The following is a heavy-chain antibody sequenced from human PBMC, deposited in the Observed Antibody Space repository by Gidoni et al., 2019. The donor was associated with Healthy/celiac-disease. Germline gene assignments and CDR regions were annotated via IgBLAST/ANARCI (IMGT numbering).Heavy chain of an antibody. D-gene: IGHD4-17*01. Sequence: EVQLVESGGGLVKPGGSLRLSCAASGFTFSRYSMNWVRQAPGKGLEWVSSISSSSSYIYYADSVKGRFTISRDNAKNSLYLQMNSLRAEDTAVYYCARAYDYGDYGWYFDLWGRGTLVTVSS. V-gene: IGHV3-21*01. CDR3: ARAYDYGDYGWYFDL. J-gene: IGHJ2*01. CDR2: ISSSSSYI. CDR1: GFTFSRYS.